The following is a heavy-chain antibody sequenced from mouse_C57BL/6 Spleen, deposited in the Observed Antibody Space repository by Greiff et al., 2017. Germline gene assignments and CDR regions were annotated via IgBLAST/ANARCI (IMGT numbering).Heavy chain of an antibody. CDR1: GFSLTSYG. J-gene: IGHJ4*01. D-gene: IGHD2-4*01. CDR2: IWSGGST. Sequence: VQLQQSGPGLVQPSQSLSITCTVSGFSLTSYGVHWVRQSPGKGLEWLGVIWSGGSTDYNAAFISRLGISKDNSKSQVFFKMNSLQADDTAIYYCARNDYDEGDYYAMDYWGQGTSVTVSS. CDR3: ARNDYDEGDYYAMDY. V-gene: IGHV2-2*01.